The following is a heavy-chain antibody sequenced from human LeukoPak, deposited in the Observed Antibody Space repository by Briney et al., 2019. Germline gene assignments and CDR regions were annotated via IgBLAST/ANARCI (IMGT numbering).Heavy chain of an antibody. Sequence: GASVKVSCKASGYTFTSYGISWVRQAPGQGLEWMGWISAYNGNTNYAQKLQGRVTMTTDTSTSTAYMELRSLRSDDTAVYYCAGEPHSGTVVNLYYFDYWGQGTLVTVSS. CDR1: GYTFTSYG. CDR3: AGEPHSGTVVNLYYFDY. D-gene: IGHD4-23*01. V-gene: IGHV1-18*01. CDR2: ISAYNGNT. J-gene: IGHJ4*02.